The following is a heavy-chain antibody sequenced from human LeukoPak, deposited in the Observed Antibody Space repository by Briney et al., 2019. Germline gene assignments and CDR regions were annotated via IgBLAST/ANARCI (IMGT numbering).Heavy chain of an antibody. CDR2: IYYSGST. CDR3: ARAPYGDYGWFDP. Sequence: SETLSLTCTVSGGSISSGGYYWSWIRQHPGKGLEWIGYIYYSGSTYYNPSLKSRVTISVDTSKNQFSLKLSSVTAADTAVYYCARAPYGDYGWFDPWGQGTLVTVSS. D-gene: IGHD4-17*01. CDR1: GGSISSGGYY. V-gene: IGHV4-31*03. J-gene: IGHJ5*02.